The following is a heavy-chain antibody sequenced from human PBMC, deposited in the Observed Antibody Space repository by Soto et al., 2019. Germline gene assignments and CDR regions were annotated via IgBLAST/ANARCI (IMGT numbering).Heavy chain of an antibody. D-gene: IGHD6-19*01. CDR3: ARGEGSGWYRDNWFDP. CDR2: IFHTGST. V-gene: IGHV4-4*09. Sequence: PSETLSLTCTVSRVSMSDYFWSWRRQPPWKGLEWIGYIFHTGSTNYNPSLKSRVTISVDTSKNQFSLKLSSVTAADTAVYYCARGEGSGWYRDNWFDPWGQGTLVTVSS. CDR1: RVSMSDYF. J-gene: IGHJ5*02.